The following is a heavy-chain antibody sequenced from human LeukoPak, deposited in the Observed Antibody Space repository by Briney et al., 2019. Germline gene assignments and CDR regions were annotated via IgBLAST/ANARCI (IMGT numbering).Heavy chain of an antibody. CDR1: GFTFSSYS. CDR3: AKDIWAGYYDSSGYVDY. V-gene: IGHV3-21*01. D-gene: IGHD3-22*01. Sequence: GGSLRLSCAASGFTFSSYSMNWVRQAPGKGLEWVSSISSSSSYIYYADSVKGRFTISRDNAKNSLYLQMNSLRAEDTAVYYCAKDIWAGYYDSSGYVDYWGQGTLVTVSS. J-gene: IGHJ4*02. CDR2: ISSSSSYI.